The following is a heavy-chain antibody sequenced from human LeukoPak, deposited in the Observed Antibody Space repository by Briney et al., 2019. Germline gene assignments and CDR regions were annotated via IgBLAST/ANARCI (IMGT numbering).Heavy chain of an antibody. CDR1: GFTFDDYA. CDR3: AKAMRYYYDSRGAFDI. J-gene: IGHJ3*02. Sequence: GGSLRLSCAASGFTFDDYAMHWVRQAPGKGLEWVSGISWNSGSIGYADSVKGRFTISRDNAKNSLYLQMNSLRAEDTALYYCAKAMRYYYDSRGAFDIWGQGTMVTVSS. V-gene: IGHV3-9*01. D-gene: IGHD3-22*01. CDR2: ISWNSGSI.